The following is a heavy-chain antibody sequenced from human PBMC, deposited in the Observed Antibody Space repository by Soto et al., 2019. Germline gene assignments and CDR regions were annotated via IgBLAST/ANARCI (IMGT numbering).Heavy chain of an antibody. CDR2: INSDGSST. CDR3: ARTTVTTYWFDP. J-gene: IGHJ5*02. D-gene: IGHD4-17*01. Sequence: EVQLVESGGGLVQPGGSLRLSCAASGFTFSSYWMHWVRQAPGKGLVWVSRINSDGSSTSYADSVKGRFTISRDNAKNTLYLKMNSLRAEDTAVYYCARTTVTTYWFDPWGQGTLVTVSS. CDR1: GFTFSSYW. V-gene: IGHV3-74*01.